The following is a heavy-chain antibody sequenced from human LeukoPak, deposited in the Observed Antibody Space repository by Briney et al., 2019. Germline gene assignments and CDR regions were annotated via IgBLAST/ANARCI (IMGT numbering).Heavy chain of an antibody. CDR3: ARAAAGTLDY. J-gene: IGHJ4*02. V-gene: IGHV4-59*08. Sequence: SETLSLTCTVSGGSISSYYWSWIRQPPGKGLEWIGYIFYSGSTNYNPSLKSRVTISVDTSKNQFSLKLSSVTAADTAVYYCARAAAGTLDYWGQGTLVTVSS. CDR1: GGSISSYY. CDR2: IFYSGST. D-gene: IGHD6-13*01.